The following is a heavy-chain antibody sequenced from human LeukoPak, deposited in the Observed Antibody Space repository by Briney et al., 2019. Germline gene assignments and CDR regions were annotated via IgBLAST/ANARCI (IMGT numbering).Heavy chain of an antibody. CDR3: YTSITDY. J-gene: IGHJ4*02. D-gene: IGHD2-21*01. CDR1: GFNVNNAW. Sequence: GGSLRLSCAASGFNVNNAWMSWVRQAPGKGLEWVGRIRSKIDGGATDYAAPVKGRFTISRDDSKNTLYLQINSLKIEDTAMYYCYTSITDYWGQGTLVTASS. V-gene: IGHV3-15*07. CDR2: IRSKIDGGAT.